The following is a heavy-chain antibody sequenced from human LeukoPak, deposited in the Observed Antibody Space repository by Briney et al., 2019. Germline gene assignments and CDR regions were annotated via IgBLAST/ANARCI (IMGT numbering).Heavy chain of an antibody. D-gene: IGHD2-21*02. V-gene: IGHV3-48*03. CDR2: IGCSGNTI. CDR1: GFTFSSYE. Sequence: GALRPSCAAPGFTFSSYEMKWVRQAPGKGLGWVSYIGCSGNTIYYADSVKGRFTISRDNAKNSLYLQMNSLRAEDTAVYYCARDCGGDCFFGYWGQGTLVTVSS. J-gene: IGHJ4*02. CDR3: ARDCGGDCFFGY.